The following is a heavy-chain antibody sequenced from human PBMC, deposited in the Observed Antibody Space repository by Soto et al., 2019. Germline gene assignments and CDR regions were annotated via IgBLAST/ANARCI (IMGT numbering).Heavy chain of an antibody. CDR3: AKSDYRSGGSCYRPHY. Sequence: EVQLLESGGGLVQPGGSLRLSCAASGFTFSSYAMSWVRQAPGKGLEWVSAISTSGGSTYYADSVKGRFTISRDNSKNTLYMQMNSRRAEDTAVYYCAKSDYRSGGSCYRPHYWGQGTLVTVSS. V-gene: IGHV3-23*01. J-gene: IGHJ4*02. CDR2: ISTSGGST. D-gene: IGHD2-15*01. CDR1: GFTFSSYA.